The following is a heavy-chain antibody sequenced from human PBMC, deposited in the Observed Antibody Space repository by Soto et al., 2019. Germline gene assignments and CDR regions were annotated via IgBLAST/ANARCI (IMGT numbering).Heavy chain of an antibody. CDR3: ARDRGTMIVVVIPDAFDI. J-gene: IGHJ3*02. CDR2: ISAYNGNT. V-gene: IGHV1-18*01. Sequence: ASVKVSGEASGYTFTSYGISWVRQAPGQGLEWMGWISAYNGNTNYAQKLQGRVTMTTDTSTSTAYMELRSLRSDDTAVYYCARDRGTMIVVVIPDAFDIWGQGTMVTVSS. D-gene: IGHD3-22*01. CDR1: GYTFTSYG.